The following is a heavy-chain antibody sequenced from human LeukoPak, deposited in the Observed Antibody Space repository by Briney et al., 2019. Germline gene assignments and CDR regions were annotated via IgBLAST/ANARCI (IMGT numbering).Heavy chain of an antibody. CDR3: AKGGWLRFGDYFDY. CDR1: EFTYG. Sequence: GGSLRLSCAASEFTYGMNWVRQAPGKGLECVSAISSSGSNTYYADSVKGRFTISRDNSKNTLYLQMNSLRAEDTAVYYCAKGGWLRFGDYFDYWGQGTLVTVSS. J-gene: IGHJ4*02. D-gene: IGHD5-12*01. V-gene: IGHV3-23*01. CDR2: ISSSGSNT.